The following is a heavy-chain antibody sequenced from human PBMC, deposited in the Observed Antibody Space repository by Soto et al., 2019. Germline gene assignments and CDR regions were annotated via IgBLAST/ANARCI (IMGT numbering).Heavy chain of an antibody. D-gene: IGHD3-3*01. V-gene: IGHV4-31*03. J-gene: IGHJ5*02. CDR2: IDHVGRT. CDR1: GGSISSGGYY. CDR3: ARMANYNFWSGPQHTDS. Sequence: QVHLQESGPGLVKPSQTLSLTCTVSGGSISSGGYYWTWIRQHPGKGLEGIGHIDHVGRTYYKPPLKSRDIMSVDTSKNKFSLRLTSVTAADTAVYYCARMANYNFWSGPQHTDSWGKGTLVTVSS.